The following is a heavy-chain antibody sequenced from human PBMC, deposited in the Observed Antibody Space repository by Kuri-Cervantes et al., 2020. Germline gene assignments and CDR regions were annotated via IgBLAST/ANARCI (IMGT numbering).Heavy chain of an antibody. Sequence: GGSLRLSCAASGFTFSSYGMHWVRQAPGKGLEWVAVIWYDGSNKYYADSVKGRFTISRDNSKNTLYLQMNSLRAEDTAVYYCAREVGRYYGSGIVFDYWGQGTLVTVSS. CDR3: AREVGRYYGSGIVFDY. CDR1: GFTFSSYG. J-gene: IGHJ4*02. V-gene: IGHV3-33*08. D-gene: IGHD3-10*01. CDR2: IWYDGSNK.